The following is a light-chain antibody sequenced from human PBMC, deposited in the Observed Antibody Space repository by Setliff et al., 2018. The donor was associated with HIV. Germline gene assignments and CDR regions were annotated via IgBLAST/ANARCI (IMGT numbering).Light chain of an antibody. J-gene: IGLJ1*01. Sequence: QSVLTQPASVSGSPGQSVAISCTGTISDVGRYNYVSWYQQHPGKAPKLIIYGVTNRPSGVSSRFSGSKSGNTASLTISGLQAEDEADYYCSSYAITNTLPFGTGTKV. CDR3: SSYAITNTLP. CDR2: GVT. V-gene: IGLV2-14*01. CDR1: ISDVGRYNY.